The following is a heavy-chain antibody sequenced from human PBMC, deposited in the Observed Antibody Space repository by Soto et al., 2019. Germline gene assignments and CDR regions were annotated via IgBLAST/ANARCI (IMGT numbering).Heavy chain of an antibody. V-gene: IGHV4-34*01. Sequence: PFETLSLTCDVHGDSLSGYAWSWIRQPPGKGLEWIGEITFRGVTNYHPSLKSRLSMSVDTSKNRISLNVSSVTAADTALYFCARKLEASIRHVEWFSYKWFDPWGPGTLVTVSS. CDR2: ITFRGVT. D-gene: IGHD3-9*01. CDR3: ARKLEASIRHVEWFSYKWFDP. J-gene: IGHJ5*02. CDR1: GDSLSGYA.